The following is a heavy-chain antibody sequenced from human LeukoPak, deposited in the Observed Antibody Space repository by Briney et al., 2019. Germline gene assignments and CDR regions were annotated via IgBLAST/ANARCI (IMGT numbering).Heavy chain of an antibody. J-gene: IGHJ4*02. Sequence: GGSLRLSCAASGFTFSSYWMHWVRQAPGKGLVWVSRINSDGSSTTYADSVKGRFTISRDNAKNTLYLQMNSLRAEDTAVYYCARDDETGYPPNWIDYWGQGTLVTVSS. CDR2: INSDGSST. V-gene: IGHV3-74*01. D-gene: IGHD1-14*01. CDR1: GFTFSSYW. CDR3: ARDDETGYPPNWIDY.